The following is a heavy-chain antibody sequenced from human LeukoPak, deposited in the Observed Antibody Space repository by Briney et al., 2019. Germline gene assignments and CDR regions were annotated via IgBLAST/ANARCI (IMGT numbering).Heavy chain of an antibody. D-gene: IGHD5-24*01. Sequence: ASVKVSCKASGGTFSSYAISWVRQAPGQGLEWMGGIIPIFGTANYAQKFQGRVTITADESTSTAYMELSSLRSEDTAVYYCARSPGLQHEPFDYWGQGTLVTASS. CDR2: IIPIFGTA. CDR3: ARSPGLQHEPFDY. V-gene: IGHV1-69*13. J-gene: IGHJ4*02. CDR1: GGTFSSYA.